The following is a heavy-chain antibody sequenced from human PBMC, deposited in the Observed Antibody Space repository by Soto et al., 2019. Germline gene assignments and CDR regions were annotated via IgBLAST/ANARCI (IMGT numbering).Heavy chain of an antibody. V-gene: IGHV3-15*01. CDR2: IKAKSEGGTA. CDR3: TTVGDGNVLNF. Sequence: EVQLVESEGGLVEPGGSLRLSCAASGFTFRDAWMTWVRQAPGKGLEWVGRIKAKSEGGTAVYAAPVQGRFTISRDDSKNTVYLQMDSLKTEDTAVYYCTTVGDGNVLNFWGQGTLVTVSS. J-gene: IGHJ4*02. CDR1: GFTFRDAW. D-gene: IGHD1-1*01.